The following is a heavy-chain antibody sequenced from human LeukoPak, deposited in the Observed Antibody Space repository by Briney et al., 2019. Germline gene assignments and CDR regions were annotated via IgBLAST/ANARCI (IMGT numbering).Heavy chain of an antibody. CDR2: MNPNSGNT. CDR3: ARSGYCSGGSCYRGAFDI. V-gene: IGHV1-8*01. CDR1: GYTFTSYD. Sequence: ASVKVSCKASGYTFTSYDINWVRQATGQGLEWMGWMNPNSGNTGYAQKFQGRVTMTRNTSISTAYMELSSLRSEDTAVYYCARSGYCSGGSCYRGAFDIWGQGTMVTVSS. J-gene: IGHJ3*02. D-gene: IGHD2-15*01.